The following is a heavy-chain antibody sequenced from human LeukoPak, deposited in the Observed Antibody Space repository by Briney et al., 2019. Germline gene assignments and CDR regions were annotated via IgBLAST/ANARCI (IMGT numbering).Heavy chain of an antibody. CDR1: GFTFSSYG. V-gene: IGHV3-30*18. CDR3: AKGPGSGSYYNGNLYYYYYYMDV. Sequence: GGSLRLSCAASGFTFSSYGMHWVRQAPGKGLEWVAVISYDGSNKYYADSVKGRFTISRDNSKNTLYLQMNSLRAEDTAVYYCAKGPGSGSYYNGNLYYYYYYMDVWGKGTTVTVSS. D-gene: IGHD3-10*01. J-gene: IGHJ6*03. CDR2: ISYDGSNK.